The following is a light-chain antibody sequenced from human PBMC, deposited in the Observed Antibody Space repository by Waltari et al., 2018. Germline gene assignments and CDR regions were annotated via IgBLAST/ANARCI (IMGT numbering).Light chain of an antibody. V-gene: IGKV3-11*01. CDR2: DAS. CDR3: QHRSRWPLMYT. Sequence: EIVLTQSPATLSLSPGERATLSCRASQSLSSYVAWYQQKPGQAPRLLIYDASVRAPGIPARFSGSGSGTDFTLTNDSLEPEDFAVYYCQHRSRWPLMYTFGQGAKLEIK. J-gene: IGKJ2*01. CDR1: QSLSSY.